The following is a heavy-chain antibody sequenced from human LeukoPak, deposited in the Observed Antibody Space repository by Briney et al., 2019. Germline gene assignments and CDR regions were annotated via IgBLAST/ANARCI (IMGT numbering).Heavy chain of an antibody. J-gene: IGHJ6*03. V-gene: IGHV1-8*01. CDR3: AREVVTATYYYYYYYMDV. CDR2: MNPNSGNT. Sequence: ASVKVSCKASGYTFTSYDINWVRQATGQGLEWMGWMNPNSGNTGYAQKFQGRVTMTRNASISTAYMELSSLRSEDTAVYYCAREVVTATYYYYYYYMDVWAKGQWSPSL. CDR1: GYTFTSYD. D-gene: IGHD2-21*02.